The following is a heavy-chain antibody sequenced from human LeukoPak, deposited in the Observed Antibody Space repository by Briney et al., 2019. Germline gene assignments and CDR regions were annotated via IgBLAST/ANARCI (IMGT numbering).Heavy chain of an antibody. CDR1: GFPFNSYT. CDR3: ARDLGSGEHGLLF. CDR2: ISRTGTTI. J-gene: IGHJ4*02. Sequence: GGSLRLFCTASGFPFNSYTVNGVRQAPGKGLEWISYISRTGTTIYYADSVKGRFTISRDNAKNSLYLQMNSLRSEDTGLYFCARDLGSGEHGLLFWGQGTLLTVSS. V-gene: IGHV3-48*01. D-gene: IGHD2-15*01.